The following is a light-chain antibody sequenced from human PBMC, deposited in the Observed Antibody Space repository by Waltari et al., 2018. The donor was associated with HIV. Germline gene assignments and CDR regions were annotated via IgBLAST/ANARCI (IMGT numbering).Light chain of an antibody. Sequence: EIVLTQSPGTLSLSPGERATLSCRASQSVSSSYLAWYQQKPGQAHRLLIYGASSRATGIPDRFSGSGSGTDFTLTISRLEPEDFATYYCQQTKSFLTFGGGTKVEIK. CDR3: QQTKSFLT. CDR1: QSVSSSY. V-gene: IGKV3-20*01. CDR2: GAS. J-gene: IGKJ4*01.